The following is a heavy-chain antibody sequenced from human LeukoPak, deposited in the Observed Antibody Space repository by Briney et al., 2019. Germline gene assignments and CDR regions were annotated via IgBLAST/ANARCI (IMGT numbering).Heavy chain of an antibody. Sequence: ASVKVSCKASGYTFTSYGISWVRQAPGQGLEWMGWISAYNGNTNYAQKLQGRVTMTTDTSTSTAYMELRSLRSDDTAVYYCARGRYYYDSSGYYQLNWFDPWGQGTLVTVSS. J-gene: IGHJ5*02. D-gene: IGHD3-22*01. V-gene: IGHV1-18*01. CDR3: ARGRYYYDSSGYYQLNWFDP. CDR1: GYTFTSYG. CDR2: ISAYNGNT.